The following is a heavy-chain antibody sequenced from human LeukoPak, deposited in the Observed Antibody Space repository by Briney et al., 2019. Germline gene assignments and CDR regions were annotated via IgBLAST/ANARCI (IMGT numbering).Heavy chain of an antibody. CDR1: GGSFSGYY. Sequence: SETLSLTCAVYGGSFSGYYWSWIRQPPGKGLEWIGEIYHSGSTNYNPSLKSRVTISVDTSKSQFSLKLSSVTAADTAVYYCARGHSSVVTAIPYYFDYWGQGTLVTVSS. V-gene: IGHV4-34*01. CDR2: IYHSGST. J-gene: IGHJ4*02. CDR3: ARGHSSVVTAIPYYFDY. D-gene: IGHD2-21*02.